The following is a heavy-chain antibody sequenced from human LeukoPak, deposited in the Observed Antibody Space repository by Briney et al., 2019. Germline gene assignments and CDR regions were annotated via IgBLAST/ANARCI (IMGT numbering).Heavy chain of an antibody. V-gene: IGHV1-2*02. Sequence: ASVKVSCKASGYTFTGYYMHWVRQARGQGLEWMGWINPNSGGTNYAQKSQGRVTMTRDTSISTAYMELSRLRSDDTAVYYCARGGQVDFWSSCSGGYYMDVWGKGTTVTVSS. CDR3: ARGGQVDFWSSCSGGYYMDV. CDR1: GYTFTGYY. CDR2: INPNSGGT. D-gene: IGHD3-3*01. J-gene: IGHJ6*03.